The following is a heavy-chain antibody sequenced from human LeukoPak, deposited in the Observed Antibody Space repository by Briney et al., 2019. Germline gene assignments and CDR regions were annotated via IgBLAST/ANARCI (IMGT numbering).Heavy chain of an antibody. V-gene: IGHV3-23*01. CDR2: ISGSGDST. Sequence: PGGSLRLPCAASGFTFNNYAMSWVRQAPGKGLEWVSTISGSGDSTHYADSVKGRFTISRDNSKNTLYMQMNSLRVEDTAVYYCVKGCSYTGCYTSENWGQGTLVTVSS. D-gene: IGHD2-15*01. CDR3: VKGCSYTGCYTSEN. J-gene: IGHJ4*02. CDR1: GFTFNNYA.